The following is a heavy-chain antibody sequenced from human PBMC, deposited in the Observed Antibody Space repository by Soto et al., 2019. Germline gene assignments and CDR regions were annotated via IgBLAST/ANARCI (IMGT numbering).Heavy chain of an antibody. CDR3: ARPRAAAYGMDV. CDR2: ISYDGSNK. Sequence: QVQLVESGGGVVQPGRSLRLSCAASGFTFSSYAMHWVRQAPGKGLEWVAVISYDGSNKYYADSVKGRFTISRDNSKNTLYLQMNSLRAEDTAVYYCARPRAAAYGMDVWGAAATVTV. J-gene: IGHJ6*02. CDR1: GFTFSSYA. D-gene: IGHD6-13*01. V-gene: IGHV3-30-3*01.